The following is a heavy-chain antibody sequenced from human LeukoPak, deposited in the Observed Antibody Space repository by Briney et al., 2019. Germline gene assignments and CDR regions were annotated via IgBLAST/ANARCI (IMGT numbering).Heavy chain of an antibody. CDR2: ISGSGGST. J-gene: IGHJ3*02. CDR1: GFTFSSYA. D-gene: IGHD1-1*01. CDR3: ARVGERQGAFDI. V-gene: IGHV3-23*01. Sequence: GGSLRLSCAASGFTFSSYAMSWVRQAPGKGLEWVSAISGSGGSTYYADSVKGRFTISRDNSKNTLYLQMNSLRAEDTAVYYCARVGERQGAFDIWGQGTMVTVSS.